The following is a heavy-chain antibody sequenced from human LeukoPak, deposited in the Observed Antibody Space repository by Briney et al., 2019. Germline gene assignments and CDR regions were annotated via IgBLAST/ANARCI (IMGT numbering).Heavy chain of an antibody. Sequence: SETLSLTCTVSGDSLSNYYWSWIRQPPGKGLDWIGYIYNSSTTNYNPSLTSRVTISVDTSKNQYSMKLNYVTAADTAVYYCARQSGSGRISYHFDYWGQGTLVNVSS. CDR1: GDSLSNYY. CDR3: ARQSGSGRISYHFDY. J-gene: IGHJ4*02. CDR2: IYNSSTT. D-gene: IGHD3-10*01. V-gene: IGHV4-59*08.